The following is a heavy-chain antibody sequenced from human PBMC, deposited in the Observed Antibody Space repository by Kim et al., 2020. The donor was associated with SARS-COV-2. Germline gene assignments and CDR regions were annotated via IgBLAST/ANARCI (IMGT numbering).Heavy chain of an antibody. D-gene: IGHD6-13*01. V-gene: IGHV3-30*04. CDR3: ARVPVAAAFPDYGMDV. J-gene: IGHJ6*02. Sequence: GGSLRLSCAASGFTFSSYAMHWVRQAPGKGLEWVAVISYDGSNKYYADSVKGRFTISRDNSKNTLYLQMNSLRAEDTAVYYCARVPVAAAFPDYGMDVWGQGTTVTVSS. CDR1: GFTFSSYA. CDR2: ISYDGSNK.